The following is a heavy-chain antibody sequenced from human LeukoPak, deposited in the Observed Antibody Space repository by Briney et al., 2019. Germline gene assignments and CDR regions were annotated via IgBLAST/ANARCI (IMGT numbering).Heavy chain of an antibody. D-gene: IGHD6-19*01. Sequence: ASVKVSCKASGGTFSSYAISWVRQATGQGLEWMGWMNPNSGNTGSVQKFQGRVTMTSNTSITTAYMELSSLRSEDTAVYYCTRALAGDYYYYGMDVWGQGTTVTVSS. J-gene: IGHJ6*02. CDR3: TRALAGDYYYYGMDV. V-gene: IGHV1-8*02. CDR2: MNPNSGNT. CDR1: GGTFSSYA.